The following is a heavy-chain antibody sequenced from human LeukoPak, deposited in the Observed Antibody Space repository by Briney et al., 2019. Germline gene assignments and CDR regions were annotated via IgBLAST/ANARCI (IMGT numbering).Heavy chain of an antibody. J-gene: IGHJ4*02. V-gene: IGHV4-59*01. D-gene: IGHD2-2*01. CDR1: GDSMSNYY. CDR3: ARSVVLYYFDY. Sequence: PSETLSLTCTVSGDSMSNYYLSWIRQPPGNGLEWIGYIYYSGSTSYNPSLKSRVTISEDTSKNQFSLKMSSATAADTAVYYCARSVVLYYFDYWGQGTLVTVSS. CDR2: IYYSGST.